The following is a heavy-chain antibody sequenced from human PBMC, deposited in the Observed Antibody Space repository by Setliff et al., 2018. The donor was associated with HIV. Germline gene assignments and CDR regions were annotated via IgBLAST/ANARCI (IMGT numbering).Heavy chain of an antibody. J-gene: IGHJ4*02. Sequence: TSETLSLTCAVYGGSFSGFSWNWTRQPPGKGLEWIGDINNYGVTLYTSSLAGRVTISVDTSKNQFSLTLKSLTVADTALYFCSRGPTIRGSFTGVVYTAPLPSFDTWSQGSLVTVS. CDR3: SRGPTIRGSFTGVVYTAPLPSFDT. CDR1: GGSFSGFS. V-gene: IGHV4-34*01. CDR2: INNYGVT. D-gene: IGHD3-3*01.